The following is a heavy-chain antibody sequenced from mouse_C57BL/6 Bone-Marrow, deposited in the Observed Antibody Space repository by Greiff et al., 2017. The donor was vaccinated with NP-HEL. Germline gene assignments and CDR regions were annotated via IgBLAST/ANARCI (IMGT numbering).Heavy chain of an antibody. CDR1: GYTFTDYD. CDR2: IDPATGGT. J-gene: IGHJ3*01. CDR3: TRDYYGSSYLFAY. Sequence: QVQLQQSGAELVRPGASVTLSCKASGYTFTDYDMHWVKQTPVHGLEWIGAIDPATGGTAYNQKFKGKAILTADKSSSTSYMELRSLTSEDSAGYYCTRDYYGSSYLFAYWGQGTLVTVSA. V-gene: IGHV1-15*01. D-gene: IGHD1-1*01.